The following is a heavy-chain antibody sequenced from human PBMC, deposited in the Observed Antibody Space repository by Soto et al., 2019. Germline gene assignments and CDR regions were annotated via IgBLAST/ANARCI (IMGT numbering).Heavy chain of an antibody. V-gene: IGHV3-30*03. J-gene: IGHJ4*02. CDR2: ISDDGVSK. Sequence: GGSLRLSCAASGFTFSNYGMHWVRQSPGKGLEWVTVISDDGVSKYYADSVQGRFTISRDNSESVVLLQMNSLRPDDTALYFCARAYYFGSGTSYTLYYWGQGTQVTVSS. CDR3: ARAYYFGSGTSYTLYY. D-gene: IGHD3-10*01. CDR1: GFTFSNYG.